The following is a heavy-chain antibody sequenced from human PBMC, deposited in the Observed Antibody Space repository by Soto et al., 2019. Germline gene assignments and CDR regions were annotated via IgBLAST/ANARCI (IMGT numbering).Heavy chain of an antibody. Sequence: EVQLLESGGGLVQPGGSLRLSCAASGFTFSSYAISWVRQAPGKGLEWVSAISGSGGATYYADSVKGRFTISRDNSKKTVYLQMNSLRGEDTAVYVCAKDQVAVAGSTFDYWGHGTRVTVSS. V-gene: IGHV3-23*01. CDR3: AKDQVAVAGSTFDY. J-gene: IGHJ4*01. CDR2: ISGSGGAT. CDR1: GFTFSSYA. D-gene: IGHD6-19*01.